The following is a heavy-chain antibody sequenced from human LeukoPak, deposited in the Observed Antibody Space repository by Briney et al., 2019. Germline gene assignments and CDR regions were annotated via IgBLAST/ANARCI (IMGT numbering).Heavy chain of an antibody. CDR1: GGSISSSSYY. CDR2: IYYSGST. J-gene: IGHJ4*02. Sequence: SETLSLTCTVSGGSISSSSYYWGWIRQPPGKGLEWIGSIYYSGSTNYNPSLKSRVTISVDTSKNQFSLKLSSVTAADTAVYYCARGRGGYVPPSSDYWGQGTLVTVSS. V-gene: IGHV4-39*07. CDR3: ARGRGGYVPPSSDY. D-gene: IGHD5-12*01.